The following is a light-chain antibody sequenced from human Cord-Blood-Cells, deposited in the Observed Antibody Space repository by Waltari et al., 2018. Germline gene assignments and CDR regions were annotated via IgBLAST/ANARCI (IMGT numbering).Light chain of an antibody. CDR3: MQGTHWPPIT. Sequence: DVVLTQSPLSLPVTLGQPASIPCSSSQSLVYSDGNTYLNWLQQRPGQSPRRLIYEVSNRDSGVPDRFSGSGSGTDVTLKISRVEAEDVGVYYCMQGTHWPPITFGQGTRLEIK. CDR1: QSLVYSDGNTY. CDR2: EVS. V-gene: IGKV2-30*01. J-gene: IGKJ5*01.